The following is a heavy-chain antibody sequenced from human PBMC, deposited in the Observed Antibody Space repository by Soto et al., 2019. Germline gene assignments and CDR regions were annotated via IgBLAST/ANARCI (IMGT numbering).Heavy chain of an antibody. CDR2: IKQVGSEK. J-gene: IGHJ6*03. V-gene: IGHV3-7*01. CDR3: ARALVVPAAMLGYYYYYYMDV. Sequence: GGSLRLSCAASGFTFSSYWMSWVRQAPGKGLEWVANIKQVGSEKYYVDSVKGRFTISRDNAKNSLYLQMNSLRAEDTAVYYCARALVVPAAMLGYYYYYYMDVWGKGTTVTVSS. CDR1: GFTFSSYW. D-gene: IGHD2-2*01.